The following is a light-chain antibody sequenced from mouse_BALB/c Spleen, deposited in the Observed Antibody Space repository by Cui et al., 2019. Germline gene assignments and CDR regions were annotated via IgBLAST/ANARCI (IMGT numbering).Light chain of an antibody. V-gene: IGKV4-68*01. CDR3: QQWSSNPLT. CDR1: SSVSY. Sequence: QIFLTQSPALMSASPGEKVTMTGSASSSVSYMYWYQQKPRSSPKPWIYLTSNLASGVPARFSGSGSGTSYSLTISSMEAEDAATYYCQQWSSNPLTFGAGTKLELK. CDR2: LTS. J-gene: IGKJ5*01.